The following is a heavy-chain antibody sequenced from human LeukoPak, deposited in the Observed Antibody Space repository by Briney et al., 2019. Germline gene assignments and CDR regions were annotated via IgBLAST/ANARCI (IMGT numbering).Heavy chain of an antibody. D-gene: IGHD3-22*01. V-gene: IGHV4-34*01. CDR3: ASSSSGYYSDY. CDR1: GGSFSGFY. Sequence: PSETLSLTCAVYGGSFSGFYWSWIRQPPGKGLEWIGDINHSGSTNYNPSLKSRVTISVDTSKNQFSLKLSSVTAADTAVYYCASSSSGYYSDYWGQGTLVTVSS. J-gene: IGHJ4*02. CDR2: INHSGST.